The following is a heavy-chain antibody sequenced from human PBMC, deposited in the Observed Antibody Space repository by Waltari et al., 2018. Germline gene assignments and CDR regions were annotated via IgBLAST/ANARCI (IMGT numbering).Heavy chain of an antibody. D-gene: IGHD3-22*01. CDR2: IKSKTDGGTT. CDR1: GFTFSNAW. CDR3: TTDRGFYYYDSGGYYWSGTDAFDI. V-gene: IGHV3-15*01. J-gene: IGHJ3*02. Sequence: EVQLVESGGGLVKPGGSLRLSCAASGFTFSNAWMSWVRQAPGKGLEWVGRIKSKTDGGTTDYAAPVKGRFTISRDDSKNTLYLQMNSLKTEDTAVYYCTTDRGFYYYDSGGYYWSGTDAFDIWGQGTMVTVSS.